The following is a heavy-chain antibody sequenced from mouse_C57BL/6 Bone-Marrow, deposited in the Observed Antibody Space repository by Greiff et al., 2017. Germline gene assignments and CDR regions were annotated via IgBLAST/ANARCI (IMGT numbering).Heavy chain of an antibody. CDR1: GYSFTDYN. V-gene: IGHV1-39*01. J-gene: IGHJ4*01. D-gene: IGHD2-3*01. CDR2: INPNYGTT. Sequence: EVQLQQSRPELVKPGASVSISCKASGYSFTDYNMYWLKPSNGKSLVWIGVINPNYGTTSSNQKFKGKATLTVDQSSSTAYMQLNSLTSEDSAVYYCARWLLDYAMDYWGQGTSVTVSS. CDR3: ARWLLDYAMDY.